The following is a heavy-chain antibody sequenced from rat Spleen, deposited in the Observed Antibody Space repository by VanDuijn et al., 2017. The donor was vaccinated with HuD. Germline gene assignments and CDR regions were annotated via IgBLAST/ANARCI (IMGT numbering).Heavy chain of an antibody. CDR3: GLFGY. V-gene: IGHV6-8*01. Sequence: EVQLVETGGSLVQPGKSLKLTCATSGFTFSNAWMHWVRQSPEKRLEWVARIKAKSSNYATDYTESVKGRFTISRDDSKSSIFLQMNNLKEEDTAIYYCGLFGYWGQGVMVTVSS. J-gene: IGHJ2*01. CDR2: IKAKSSNYAT. CDR1: GFTFSNAW.